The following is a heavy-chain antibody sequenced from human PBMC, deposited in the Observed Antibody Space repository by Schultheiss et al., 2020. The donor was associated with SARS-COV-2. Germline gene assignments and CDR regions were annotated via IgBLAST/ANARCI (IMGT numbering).Heavy chain of an antibody. J-gene: IGHJ4*02. CDR1: GGSISSGGYY. V-gene: IGHV4-61*08. CDR3: ARDWSGDIVVVPAAGAFDY. CDR2: INHSGST. D-gene: IGHD2-2*01. Sequence: SETLSLTCTVSGGSISSGGYYWSWIRQHPGKGLEWIGEINHSGSTNYNPSLKSRVTISVDTSKNQFSLRLSSVTAADTAVYYCARDWSGDIVVVPAAGAFDYWGQGTLVTVSS.